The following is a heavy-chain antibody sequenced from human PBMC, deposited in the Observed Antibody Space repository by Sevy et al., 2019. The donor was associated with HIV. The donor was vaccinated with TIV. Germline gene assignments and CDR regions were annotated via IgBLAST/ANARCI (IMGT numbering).Heavy chain of an antibody. CDR1: GFTFGDFA. V-gene: IGHV3-49*04. D-gene: IGHD2-8*02. J-gene: IGHJ6*03. Sequence: GGSLRLSCTTSGFTFGDFAMNWVRQAPGKGLEWVAFLKSKALDGIINHPASGKGRFTISRDDSKGIAYLQMNDLKSEDTGVYYCVRGPNGGVGGCQQISPYCLDVWGKGATVTVSS. CDR2: LKSKALDGII. CDR3: VRGPNGGVGGCQQISPYCLDV.